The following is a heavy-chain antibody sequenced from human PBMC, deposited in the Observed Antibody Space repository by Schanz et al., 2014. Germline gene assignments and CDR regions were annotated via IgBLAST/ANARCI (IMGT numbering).Heavy chain of an antibody. V-gene: IGHV1-18*01. J-gene: IGHJ3*01. CDR3: ARETTIITGGAFDV. D-gene: IGHD3-9*01. Sequence: QVHLVQSGAEVKRPGASVKVSCKASEYSFTSYSMHWVRQAPGQGPEWMGWISAFDDKTDYAQNFQGRLIMTTDTSTTTVYMELRGLRSDDTAVYYCARETTIITGGAFDVWGQGTMVTVSS. CDR1: EYSFTSYS. CDR2: ISAFDDKT.